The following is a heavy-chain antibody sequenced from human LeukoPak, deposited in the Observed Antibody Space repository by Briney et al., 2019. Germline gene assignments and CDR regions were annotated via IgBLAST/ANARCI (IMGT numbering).Heavy chain of an antibody. CDR3: AREGIVVVTATEPFDY. Sequence: PGGSLRLSCAASGFTFSSYWMGWVRQAPGKGLEWVANIKQDGSEKYYVDSVKGRFTISRDNAKNSLYLQMDSLRAEDTAVYYCAREGIVVVTATEPFDYWGQGTLVTVSS. J-gene: IGHJ4*02. CDR2: IKQDGSEK. V-gene: IGHV3-7*01. D-gene: IGHD2-21*02. CDR1: GFTFSSYW.